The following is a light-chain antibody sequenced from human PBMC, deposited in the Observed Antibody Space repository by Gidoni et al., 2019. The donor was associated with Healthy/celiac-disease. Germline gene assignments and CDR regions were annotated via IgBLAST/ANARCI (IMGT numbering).Light chain of an antibody. J-gene: IGKJ1*01. CDR2: GAS. V-gene: IGKV3-20*01. CDR1: QSVSSSY. CDR3: QQYGSSPET. Sequence: IVLTQSPGTLSLSPGDRATLSCRARQSVSSSYLAWYQQKPGQAPRLIIYGASSRATGSPDRCSGSGAGTDFTLTISRLEPEDFAVYYCQQYGSSPETFGQGTKVEIK.